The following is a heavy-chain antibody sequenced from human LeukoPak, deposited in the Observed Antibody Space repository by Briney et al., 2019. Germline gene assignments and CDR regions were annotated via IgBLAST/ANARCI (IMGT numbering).Heavy chain of an antibody. CDR1: GFAFSSLA. J-gene: IGHJ4*02. Sequence: GGSLRLSCAVSGFAFSSLAMHWVRQAPGKGLEWVAFISYDGNNQYYADSVKGRFTISRDNSKNTLYLQMNNLRAEDTAIYYCARVGSRYCSGANCYDGFWGQGTLVSVSS. CDR2: ISYDGNNQ. V-gene: IGHV3-30-3*01. CDR3: ARVGSRYCSGANCYDGF. D-gene: IGHD2-15*01.